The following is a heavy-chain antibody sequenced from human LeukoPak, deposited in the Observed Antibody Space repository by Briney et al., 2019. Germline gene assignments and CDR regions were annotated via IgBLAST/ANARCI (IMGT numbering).Heavy chain of an antibody. D-gene: IGHD5-18*01. CDR2: INPNSGGT. V-gene: IGHV1-2*02. Sequence: ASVKVSCKASGNTFTGYYMHWVRQAPGQGLEWMGWINPNSGGTNYAQKFQGRVTMTRDTSISTAYMELSRLRSDDTAVYYCAKTSGYSYGPLDYWGQGTLVTVSS. CDR1: GNTFTGYY. J-gene: IGHJ4*02. CDR3: AKTSGYSYGPLDY.